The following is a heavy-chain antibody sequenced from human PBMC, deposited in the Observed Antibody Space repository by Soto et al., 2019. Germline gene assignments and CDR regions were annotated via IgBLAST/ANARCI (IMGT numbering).Heavy chain of an antibody. V-gene: IGHV3-30*03. CDR2: ISYDGSNK. CDR3: EAPIVVATAFEY. CDR1: VFTFSSYG. D-gene: IGHD2-21*02. J-gene: IGHJ4*01. Sequence: VGSLRLSCASSVFTFSSYGMHCVRHAPGKWLEWVAVISYDGSNKYYADSVKGRFTISRDNSKNTLYLQMNSLRAEDTAVYYCEAPIVVATAFEYWGHGTLVTVSS.